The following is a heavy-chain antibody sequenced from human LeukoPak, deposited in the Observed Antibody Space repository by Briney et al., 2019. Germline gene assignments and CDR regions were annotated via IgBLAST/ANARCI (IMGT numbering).Heavy chain of an antibody. Sequence: GGSLRLSCAASGFTFSSYAMSWVRQAPGKGLEWVSAISGSGGGTYYADSVKGRFTISGDNSKNTLYLQMNSLRAEDTAVYYCAKNPRYSHFDYWGQGTLVTVSS. D-gene: IGHD2-15*01. J-gene: IGHJ4*02. CDR2: ISGSGGGT. CDR1: GFTFSSYA. CDR3: AKNPRYSHFDY. V-gene: IGHV3-23*01.